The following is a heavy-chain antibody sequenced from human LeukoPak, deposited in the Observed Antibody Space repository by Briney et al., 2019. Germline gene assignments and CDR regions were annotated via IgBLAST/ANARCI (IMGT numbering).Heavy chain of an antibody. CDR3: ARQGYYGSGSYSGDDAFDI. CDR2: IYPGDSDT. Sequence: GESLKISCKGSGYSFTSYWSGWGRQVPGKGLEWMGIIYPGDSDTRYSPSFQGQVTISADKSISTAYLQWSSLKASDTAMYYCARQGYYGSGSYSGDDAFDIWGHGTMVTVSS. CDR1: GYSFTSYW. D-gene: IGHD3-10*01. V-gene: IGHV5-51*01. J-gene: IGHJ3*02.